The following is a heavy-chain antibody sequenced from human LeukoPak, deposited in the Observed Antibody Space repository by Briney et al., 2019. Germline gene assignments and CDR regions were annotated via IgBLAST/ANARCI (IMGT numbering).Heavy chain of an antibody. V-gene: IGHV4-61*02. CDR1: GGSISSGSYY. CDR3: ARELRYFDWSKYYFDY. D-gene: IGHD3-9*01. J-gene: IGHJ4*02. CDR2: IYTSGST. Sequence: SQTLSLTCTVSGGSISSGSYYWSWIRQPAGKGLEWIGRIYTSGSTNYNPSLKSRVTISVDTSKNQFSLKLSSVTAADTAVYYCARELRYFDWSKYYFDYWGQGTLVTVSS.